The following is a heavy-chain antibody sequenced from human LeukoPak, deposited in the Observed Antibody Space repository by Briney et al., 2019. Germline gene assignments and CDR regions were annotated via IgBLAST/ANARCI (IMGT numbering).Heavy chain of an antibody. CDR3: ARNITIFGVIPRGAGWFDP. V-gene: IGHV4-39*01. Sequence: SETLSLTCTVSGDSITSSNYYWGWTRQPPGKGLEWIGSIYYSGSTHYNPSLKSRLTISVDTSRNQFSLKLRTVTAADTGVYCCARNITIFGVIPRGAGWFDPWGQGTLVTVSS. J-gene: IGHJ5*02. D-gene: IGHD3-3*01. CDR1: GDSITSSNYY. CDR2: IYYSGST.